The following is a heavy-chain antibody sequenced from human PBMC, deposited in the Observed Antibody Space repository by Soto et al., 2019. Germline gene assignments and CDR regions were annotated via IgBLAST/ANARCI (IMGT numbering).Heavy chain of an antibody. J-gene: IGHJ5*02. D-gene: IGHD6-19*01. CDR1: GDSISNNY. CDR3: AKLIAVPGTCDSIDP. CDR2: IYHSGRT. Sequence: PSKTLSLTCTVSGDSISNNYWSWIRQPPGKGLEWIGYIYHSGRTNYNPSLKSRVTISVDTSKNQFSLKLSSVTSADTAVYYCAKLIAVPGTCDSIDPWGQGTLVTVSS. V-gene: IGHV4-59*01.